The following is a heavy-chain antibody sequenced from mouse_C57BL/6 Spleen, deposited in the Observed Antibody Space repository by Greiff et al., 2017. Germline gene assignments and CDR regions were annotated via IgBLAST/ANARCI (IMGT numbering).Heavy chain of an antibody. V-gene: IGHV5-2*01. J-gene: IGHJ1*03. CDR2: INSDGGST. D-gene: IGHD2-4*01. Sequence: EVHLVESGGGLVQPGESLKLSCESNEYEFPSHDMSWVRKTPEKRLELVAAINSDGGSTYYPDTMERRFIISRDNTKKTLYLQMSSLRSEDTALYYCARRGSTMITTDWYFDVWGTGTTVTVSS. CDR3: ARRGSTMITTDWYFDV. CDR1: EYEFPSHD.